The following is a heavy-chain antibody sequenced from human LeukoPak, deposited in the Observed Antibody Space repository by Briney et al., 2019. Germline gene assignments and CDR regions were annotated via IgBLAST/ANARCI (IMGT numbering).Heavy chain of an antibody. D-gene: IGHD3-9*01. CDR1: GFTFSSYG. V-gene: IGHV3-30*02. CDR3: ARLAGDILTGYYYSYYMDV. J-gene: IGHJ6*03. CDR2: IRYDGSNK. Sequence: GGSLRLSCAASGFTFSSYGMHWVRQAPGKGLEWVAFIRYDGSNKYYADSVKGRFTISRDNSKNTLYLQMNSLRAEDTALYHCARLAGDILTGYYYSYYMDVWGKGTTVTISS.